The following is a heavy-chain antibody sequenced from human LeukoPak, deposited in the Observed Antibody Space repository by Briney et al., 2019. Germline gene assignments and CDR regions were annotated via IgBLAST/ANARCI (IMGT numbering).Heavy chain of an antibody. V-gene: IGHV3-48*01. Sequence: GGSLRLSCEGSGFSLSAYNMNWVRQAPGKGLESVSYISSSSATIFYADSVKGRFTISRDNAKNSLYLQMNSLRPEDTAVYYCAREKDYYGSGSYYAFDYWGQGTLVTVSS. CDR1: GFSLSAYN. CDR3: AREKDYYGSGSYYAFDY. CDR2: ISSSSATI. D-gene: IGHD3-10*01. J-gene: IGHJ4*02.